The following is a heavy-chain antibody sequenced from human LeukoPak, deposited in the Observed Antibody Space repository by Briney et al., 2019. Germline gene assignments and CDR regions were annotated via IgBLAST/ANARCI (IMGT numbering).Heavy chain of an antibody. Sequence: GGSLPLSRAASGFSFNSYAFHWVRQAPGKGLEWVALIWYDGSNKYFADSVKGRFTISRESSKNTLYLQMNSLRAEDTATYYCARRSDYGDSRSRCAMDVWGQGTMDPVSS. CDR2: IWYDGSNK. J-gene: IGHJ6*02. CDR1: GFSFNSYA. CDR3: ARRSDYGDSRSRCAMDV. V-gene: IGHV3-33*01. D-gene: IGHD4-17*01.